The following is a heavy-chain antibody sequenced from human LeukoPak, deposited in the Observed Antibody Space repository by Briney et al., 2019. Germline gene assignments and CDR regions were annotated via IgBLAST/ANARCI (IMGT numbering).Heavy chain of an antibody. D-gene: IGHD3-3*01. J-gene: IGHJ4*02. CDR1: GFTFSSYS. V-gene: IGHV3-48*02. Sequence: GGSLRLSCAASGFTFSSYSMSWVRQAPGKGLEWISYISGTGSIIYYADSVKGRFTISRDNAKNSLYLLMDSLRDEDTSVYYCARDYQWSFDYWGPGTLVTVSS. CDR3: ARDYQWSFDY. CDR2: ISGTGSII.